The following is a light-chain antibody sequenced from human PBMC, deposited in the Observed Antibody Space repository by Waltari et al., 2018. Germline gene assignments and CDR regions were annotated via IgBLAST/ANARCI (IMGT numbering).Light chain of an antibody. CDR1: NLGSKN. J-gene: IGLJ2*01. CDR2: DDS. CDR3: QVWDSSFDRVV. Sequence: SYVLTQSPSVSVAPGQTATITCGGNNLGSKNVHWYQQRPGQAPVLAVYDDSDRPSGIPVRFSGSNSANTATLTISRVDSGDEADYYCQVWDSSFDRVVFGGGTKLTVL. V-gene: IGLV3-21*02.